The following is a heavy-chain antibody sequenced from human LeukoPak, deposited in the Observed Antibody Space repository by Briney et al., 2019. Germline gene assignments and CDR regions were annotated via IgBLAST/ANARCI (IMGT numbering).Heavy chain of an antibody. CDR1: GFTFSSYG. V-gene: IGHV3-30*02. Sequence: GGSLRLSCAASGFTFSSYGMHWVRQAPGKGLEWVAFIRYDGSNKYYADSVKGRFTISRANSKNTLYLQMNSLRAEDTAVYYCAKDSYGDYRGTFDIWGQGTMVTVSS. CDR3: AKDSYGDYRGTFDI. CDR2: IRYDGSNK. D-gene: IGHD4-17*01. J-gene: IGHJ3*02.